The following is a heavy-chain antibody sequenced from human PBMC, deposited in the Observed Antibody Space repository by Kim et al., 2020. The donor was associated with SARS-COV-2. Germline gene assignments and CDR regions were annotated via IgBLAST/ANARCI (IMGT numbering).Heavy chain of an antibody. Sequence: YYSGSTNYTPSRKSRVTISVDTSKNQFSLKLSSVTAADTAVYYCARLFQGWGQGTLVTVSS. CDR3: ARLFQG. J-gene: IGHJ4*02. CDR2: YYSGST. V-gene: IGHV4-59*08.